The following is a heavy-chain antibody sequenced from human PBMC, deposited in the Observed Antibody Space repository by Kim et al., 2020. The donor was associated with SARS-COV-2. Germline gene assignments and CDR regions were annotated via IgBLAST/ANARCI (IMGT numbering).Heavy chain of an antibody. J-gene: IGHJ4*02. D-gene: IGHD6-19*01. Sequence: GGSLRLSCAASGFTFSSYAMHWVRQAPGKGLEWVAVIWYDGSNKYYADSVKGRFTISRDNSKNTLYLQMNSLRAEDTAVYYCAKDWDSSGWTHFDYWGQGTLVTVSS. V-gene: IGHV3-33*06. CDR1: GFTFSSYA. CDR2: IWYDGSNK. CDR3: AKDWDSSGWTHFDY.